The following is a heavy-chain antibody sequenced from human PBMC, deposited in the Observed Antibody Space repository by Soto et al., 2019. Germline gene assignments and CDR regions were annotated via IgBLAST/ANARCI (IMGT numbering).Heavy chain of an antibody. J-gene: IGHJ6*02. Sequence: PSETLSLTCAVSGGSISSSNWWSWVRQPPGKGLEWIGEIYHSGSTNYNPSLKSRVTISVDNSKNMLYLQMNSLRAGDTAVYYCAKDLLRQQLFVVYYYYGMDVWGQGTTVTVSS. CDR2: IYHSGST. CDR3: AKDLLRQQLFVVYYYYGMDV. CDR1: GGSISSSNW. V-gene: IGHV4-4*02. D-gene: IGHD6-13*01.